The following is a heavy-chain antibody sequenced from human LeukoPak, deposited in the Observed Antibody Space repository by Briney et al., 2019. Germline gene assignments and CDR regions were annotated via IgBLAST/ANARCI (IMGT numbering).Heavy chain of an antibody. Sequence: ASVKVSCKASGYTFTGYYMHWVRQAPGQGLEWMGRINPNSGGTNYAQKFQGRVTMTRDTSIGTAYMELSRLRSDDTAVYYCARDLTPGTISGYWGQGTLVTVSS. V-gene: IGHV1-2*06. D-gene: IGHD3-3*01. CDR1: GYTFTGYY. CDR2: INPNSGGT. J-gene: IGHJ4*02. CDR3: ARDLTPGTISGY.